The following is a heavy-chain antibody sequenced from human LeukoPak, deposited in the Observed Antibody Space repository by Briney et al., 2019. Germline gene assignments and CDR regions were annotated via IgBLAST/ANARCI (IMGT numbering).Heavy chain of an antibody. CDR2: INPNSGGT. CDR3: ARDRRWGRWELLDY. D-gene: IGHD1-26*01. CDR1: GYTFTCYY. J-gene: IGHJ4*02. Sequence: ASVKVSCKASGYTFTCYYMHWVRQAPGQGLEWMGRINPNSGGTNYAQKFQGRVTMTRDTSISTAYMELSRLRSDDTAVYYCARDRRWGRWELLDYWGQGTLVTVSS. V-gene: IGHV1-2*06.